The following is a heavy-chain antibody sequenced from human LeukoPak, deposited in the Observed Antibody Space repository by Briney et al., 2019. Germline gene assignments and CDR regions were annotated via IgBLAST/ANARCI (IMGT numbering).Heavy chain of an antibody. CDR1: GFTFSSYG. CDR3: ARDGEYYGDYIEN. CDR2: IRYDGSNK. Sequence: PGGSLRLSCAASGFTFSSYGMHWVRQAPGKGLEWVAFIRYDGSNKYYADSVKGRFTISRDNFKNTLYLQMNSLRAEDTAVYYCARDGEYYGDYIENWGQGTLVTVSS. V-gene: IGHV3-30*02. D-gene: IGHD3-10*01. J-gene: IGHJ4*02.